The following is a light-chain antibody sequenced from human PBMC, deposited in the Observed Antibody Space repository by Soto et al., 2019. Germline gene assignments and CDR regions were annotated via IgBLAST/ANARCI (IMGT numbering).Light chain of an antibody. V-gene: IGKV3-11*01. CDR1: QSVSSY. J-gene: IGKJ2*01. Sequence: EIVLTQSPATLSLSPGERATLSCRASQSVSSYLAWYQQKPGQAPGLLIYDASNRATGIPARFSGSGSGTDLTLTISSLEPEDFAVYYCQQRNNWPPYTFGQGTKLEIK. CDR2: DAS. CDR3: QQRNNWPPYT.